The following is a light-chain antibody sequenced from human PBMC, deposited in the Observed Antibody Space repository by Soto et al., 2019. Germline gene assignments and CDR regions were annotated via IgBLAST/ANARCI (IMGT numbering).Light chain of an antibody. Sequence: DILMTQSPSSVSASVGDRVTITCRASQHITTWLAWYQQKPGKAPKLLIYDASNLETGVPSRFSGSGSGTDFTFTLSSLQPEDIATYFCQQYDNVPYTFGQGTKLEI. V-gene: IGKV1-33*01. CDR2: DAS. CDR3: QQYDNVPYT. J-gene: IGKJ2*01. CDR1: QHITTW.